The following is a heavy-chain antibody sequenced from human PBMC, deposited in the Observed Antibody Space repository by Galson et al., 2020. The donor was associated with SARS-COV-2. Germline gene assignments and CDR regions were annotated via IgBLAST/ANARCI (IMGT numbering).Heavy chain of an antibody. CDR3: ARVSPYYDIWSGYYPIFDY. J-gene: IGHJ4*02. V-gene: IGHV3-7*01. Sequence: GSLRLSCVASGFTFSSYWMSWVRQAPGKGLEWVANIKQDGSEKYYMDSVKGRFTISRDNAKNSLYLQMNSLRAEDTAVYYCARVSPYYDIWSGYYPIFDYWGQGTLVTVSS. D-gene: IGHD3-3*01. CDR1: GFTFSSYW. CDR2: IKQDGSEK.